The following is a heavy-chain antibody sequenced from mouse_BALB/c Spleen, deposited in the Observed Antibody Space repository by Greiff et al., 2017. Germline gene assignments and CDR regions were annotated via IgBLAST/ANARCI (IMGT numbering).Heavy chain of an antibody. Sequence: EVMLVESGPGLVKPSQSLSLTCTVTGYSITSDYAWNWIRQFPGNKLEWMGYISYSGSTSYNPSLKSRISITRDTSKNQFFLQLNSVTTEDTATYYCAQLRDAMDYWGQGTSVTVSS. CDR1: GYSITSDYA. CDR3: AQLRDAMDY. J-gene: IGHJ4*01. CDR2: ISYSGST. D-gene: IGHD2-4*01. V-gene: IGHV3-2*02.